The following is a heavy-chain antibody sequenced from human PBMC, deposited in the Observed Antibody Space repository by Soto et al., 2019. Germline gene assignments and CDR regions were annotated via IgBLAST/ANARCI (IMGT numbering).Heavy chain of an antibody. CDR3: AREWVQYYYYYMDV. CDR1: GFTVSRNY. Sequence: GGSLRLSCAASGFTVSRNYMSWGRQAPGKGLEWVSVIYSGGSTYYADSVKGRFTISRDNSKNTLYLQMNSLRAEDTAVYYCAREWVQYYYYYMDVWGKGTTVTVSS. D-gene: IGHD5-18*01. CDR2: IYSGGST. J-gene: IGHJ6*03. V-gene: IGHV3-66*01.